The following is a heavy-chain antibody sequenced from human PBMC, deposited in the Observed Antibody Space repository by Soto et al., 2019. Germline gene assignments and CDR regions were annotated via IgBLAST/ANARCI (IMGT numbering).Heavy chain of an antibody. CDR3: ASRVTTSIHSGIGYYYYGRDV. J-gene: IGHJ6*02. CDR1: GGTFSSYA. V-gene: IGHV1-69*13. Sequence: GASVKVSCKASGGTFSSYAISWVRQAPGQGLEWMGGIIPIFGTANYAQKFQGRVTITADESTSTAYMELSSLRSEDTAVYYCASRVTTSIHSGIGYYYYGRDVWGQGTRVTVSS. D-gene: IGHD4-17*01. CDR2: IIPIFGTA.